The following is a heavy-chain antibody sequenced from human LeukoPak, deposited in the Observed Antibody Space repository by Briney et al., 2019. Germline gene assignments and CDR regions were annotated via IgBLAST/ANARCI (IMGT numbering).Heavy chain of an antibody. D-gene: IGHD3-10*01. J-gene: IGHJ4*02. CDR2: ISGSGGST. Sequence: GGSLRLSCAASGFTFSSYAMSWVRQAPGKGLEWVSAISGSGGSTYYADSVKGRFTIPRDNSKNTLYLQMNSLRAEDTAVYYCAKLYYYGSGSYYKAKYYFDYWGQGTLVTVSS. CDR3: AKLYYYGSGSYYKAKYYFDY. CDR1: GFTFSSYA. V-gene: IGHV3-23*01.